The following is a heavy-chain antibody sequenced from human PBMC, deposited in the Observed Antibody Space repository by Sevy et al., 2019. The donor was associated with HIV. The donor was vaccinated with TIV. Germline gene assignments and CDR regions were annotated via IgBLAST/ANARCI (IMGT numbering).Heavy chain of an antibody. Sequence: GGSLRLSCAASGITLTPYWMHWVRQVPGKGLVWVSRINSDGSSTSYAESVKGRFTISRDNGKNTVYLQMKSLRVEDTAVYFCSRGLYYYGIRGHQEPGDYWGQGVLVTVSS. D-gene: IGHD3-10*01. CDR3: SRGLYYYGIRGHQEPGDY. V-gene: IGHV3-74*01. CDR1: GITLTPYW. CDR2: INSDGSST. J-gene: IGHJ4*02.